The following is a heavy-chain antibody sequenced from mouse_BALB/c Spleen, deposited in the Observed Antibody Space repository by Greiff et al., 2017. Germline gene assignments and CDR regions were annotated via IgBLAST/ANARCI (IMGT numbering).Heavy chain of an antibody. CDR2: ISSGGSYT. J-gene: IGHJ4*01. Sequence: EVKVVESGGGLVKPGGSLKLSCAASGFTFSSYAMSWVRQTPEKRLEWVATISSGGSYTYYPDSVKGRFTISRDNAKNTLYLQMSSLRSEDTAMYYCARQIHYYAMDYWGQGTSVTVSS. CDR3: ARQIHYYAMDY. CDR1: GFTFSSYA. V-gene: IGHV5-9-3*01.